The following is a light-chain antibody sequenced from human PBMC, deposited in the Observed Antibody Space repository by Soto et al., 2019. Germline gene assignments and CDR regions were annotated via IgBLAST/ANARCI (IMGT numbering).Light chain of an antibody. CDR1: QNVTNTY. CDR2: GAS. V-gene: IGKV3-20*01. J-gene: IGKJ4*01. CDR3: QQYGTLPPT. Sequence: EIVLTQSPGTLSLSPGERATLSCRASQNVTNTYLAWYQQKSGQAPNFLIYGASNRATGIPDRFSGSGSGTYFPLTISRLEPEDFAVYYCQQYGTLPPTFGGGTKVEI.